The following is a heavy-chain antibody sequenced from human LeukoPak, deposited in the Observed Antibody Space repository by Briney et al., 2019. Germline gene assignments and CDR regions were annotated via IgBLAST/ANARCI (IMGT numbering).Heavy chain of an antibody. J-gene: IGHJ4*02. CDR3: TTYRSGHY. CDR1: GFTFSGSD. Sequence: GGSLRLSCAASGFTFSGSDINWVRQASGKGLEWVGRITTKTSNYATAYAASVKGRFTMSRDDSENTAYLQMNSLKTEDTAVYYCTTYRSGHYWGQGTLVTVSS. D-gene: IGHD6-19*01. CDR2: ITTKTSNYAT. V-gene: IGHV3-73*01.